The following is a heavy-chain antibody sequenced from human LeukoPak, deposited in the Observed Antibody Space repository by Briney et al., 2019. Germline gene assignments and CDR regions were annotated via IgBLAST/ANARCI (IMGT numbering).Heavy chain of an antibody. CDR2: MNPKIGNT. CDR1: VYSFTSYD. D-gene: IGHD5-12*01. V-gene: IGHV1-8*01. CDR3: ARYSGYDYSVDY. J-gene: IGHJ4*02. Sequence: GASVKVSCKASVYSFTSYDINWGRQATGQGLEWMGWMNPKIGNTGYAQKFQGTVTMTRNTSISTAYMELSSLRSEDTAVSYCARYSGYDYSVDYWGQGTLVTVSS.